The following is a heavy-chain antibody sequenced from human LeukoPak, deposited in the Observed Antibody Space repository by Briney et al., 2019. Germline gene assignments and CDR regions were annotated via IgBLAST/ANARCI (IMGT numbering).Heavy chain of an antibody. CDR2: IFYSGST. J-gene: IGHJ4*02. Sequence: SEPLSLTCTVSGGPISSYYWSWIRQPPGKGLEWIGYIFYSGSTNYNPSLKSRVTISVDTSKNQFSLKLSSVTAADTAVYYCAREAVVATPDYWGQGTLITVSS. CDR3: AREAVVATPDY. V-gene: IGHV4-59*01. D-gene: IGHD1-26*01. CDR1: GGPISSYY.